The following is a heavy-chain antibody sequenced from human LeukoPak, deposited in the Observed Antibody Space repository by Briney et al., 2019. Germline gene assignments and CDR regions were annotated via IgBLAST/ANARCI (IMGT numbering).Heavy chain of an antibody. CDR1: GFTFNSYW. V-gene: IGHV3-7*01. Sequence: GGSLRLSCAASGFTFNSYWMSWVRQAPGKGLEWVANIKQDGSEKYYVDSVKGRFAISRDNAKNSLYLQMNSLRAEDTAVYYCARDDPTLFWSGSPFYWGQGTLVTVSS. J-gene: IGHJ4*02. CDR3: ARDDPTLFWSGSPFY. D-gene: IGHD3-3*01. CDR2: IKQDGSEK.